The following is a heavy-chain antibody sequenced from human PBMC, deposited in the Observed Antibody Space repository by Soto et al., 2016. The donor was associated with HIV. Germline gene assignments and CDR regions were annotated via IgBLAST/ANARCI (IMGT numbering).Heavy chain of an antibody. Sequence: EEQLVETGGGLIQPGGSLRLSCAASGFTVSSNQMNWVRRAPGKGLEWVSVIYSGGSTYYADSVKGRFTISRDNSKNTLYLQMNSLRAEDTAVYYCARDKRMEGVTPFTYSYYGMDVWGQGTTVTVSS. CDR2: IYSGGST. CDR1: GFTVSSNQ. D-gene: IGHD3-10*01. V-gene: IGHV3-53*02. J-gene: IGHJ6*02. CDR3: ARDKRMEGVTPFTYSYYGMDV.